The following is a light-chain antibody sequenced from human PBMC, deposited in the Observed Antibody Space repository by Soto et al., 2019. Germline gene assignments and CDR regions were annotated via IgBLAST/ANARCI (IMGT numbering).Light chain of an antibody. CDR2: KAS. CDR3: QHYNIYSEA. CDR1: QTISSW. Sequence: DIQMTQSPSTLSGSVGDRVTITCRASQTISSWLAWCQQKPGKAPKLLIYKASTLKSGVPSRFSGSGSGTEFTLTISSLQPDDFATYYCQHYNIYSEAFGQVAKVDI. J-gene: IGKJ1*01. V-gene: IGKV1-5*03.